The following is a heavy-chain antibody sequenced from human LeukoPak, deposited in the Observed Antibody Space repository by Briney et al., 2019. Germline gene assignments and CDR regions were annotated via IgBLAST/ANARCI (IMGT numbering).Heavy chain of an antibody. J-gene: IGHJ5*02. CDR2: IYYSGNT. CDR1: GGSISSSSYY. Sequence: SETLSLTCTVSGGSISSSSYYWGWIRQPPGKGLEWIGSIYYSGNTYYNPSLKSRVTISVDTSKNQFSLKLSSVTAADTAVYYCARLAVVVNWFDPWGQGTLVTVSS. CDR3: ARLAVVVNWFDP. D-gene: IGHD2-15*01. V-gene: IGHV4-39*01.